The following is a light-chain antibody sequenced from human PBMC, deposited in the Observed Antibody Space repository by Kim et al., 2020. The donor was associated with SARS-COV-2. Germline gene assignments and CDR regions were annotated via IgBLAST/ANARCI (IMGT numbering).Light chain of an antibody. V-gene: IGKV3-20*01. CDR1: QSVSGSY. Sequence: LPPGETATLSCRASQSVSGSYLVWYQQKPGQAPRLLIYGASSRATGIPDRFSGSGSGTDFTLTISRLEPEDFAVYYCQQYGSSPRTFGQGTKLEI. CDR3: QQYGSSPRT. CDR2: GAS. J-gene: IGKJ2*01.